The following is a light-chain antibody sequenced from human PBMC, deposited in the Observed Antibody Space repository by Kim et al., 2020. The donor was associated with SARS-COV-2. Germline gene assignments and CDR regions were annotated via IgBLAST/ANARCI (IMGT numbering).Light chain of an antibody. CDR3: QVWDSSTWV. CDR1: NIGSKN. Sequence: VALGQTARITGGGNNIGSKNVHWYQQKPGQARVLVIYRDSNRPSGIPERFSGSNSGNTATLTISRAQAGDEADYYCQVWDSSTWVFGGGTQLTVL. J-gene: IGLJ3*02. V-gene: IGLV3-9*01. CDR2: RDS.